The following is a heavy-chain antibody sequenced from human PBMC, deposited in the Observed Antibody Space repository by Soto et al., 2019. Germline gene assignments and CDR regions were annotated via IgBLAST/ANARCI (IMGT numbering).Heavy chain of an antibody. CDR3: ARDSVVVPAASDY. CDR1: GYTFTSYG. D-gene: IGHD2-2*01. CDR2: ISAYNGNT. V-gene: IGHV1-18*01. Sequence: ASVKVSCRASGYTFTSYGSSWVRQAPGQGLEWMGGISAYNGNTDCAQKLQGRVTMTTDTSTSTAYMELRSLRSDDPAVYYCARDSVVVPAASDYRGQGTLLTVSS. J-gene: IGHJ4*02.